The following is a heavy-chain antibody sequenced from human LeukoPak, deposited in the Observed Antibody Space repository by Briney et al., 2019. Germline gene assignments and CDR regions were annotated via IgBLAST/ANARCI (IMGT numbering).Heavy chain of an antibody. Sequence: GGSLRLSCAASGFTFNNYAMSWVRQAPGKGLEWVSAISGSGGATYYADSVKGRFTISRDNSKNTLFLHMNSLRVEDTAVYYCAKAPAAATKYYYGMDVWGQGATVTVSS. D-gene: IGHD6-13*01. CDR2: ISGSGGAT. CDR1: GFTFNNYA. CDR3: AKAPAAATKYYYGMDV. V-gene: IGHV3-23*01. J-gene: IGHJ6*02.